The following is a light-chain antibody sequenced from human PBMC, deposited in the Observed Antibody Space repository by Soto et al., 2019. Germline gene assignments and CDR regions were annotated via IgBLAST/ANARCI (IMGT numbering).Light chain of an antibody. J-gene: IGKJ2*01. CDR2: GTS. CDR1: QSVDTKY. Sequence: EIVLTQSPATLSLSLGEGATLSCRASQSVDTKYVAWYRQKPGQAPSLVMYGTSNRGADIPDRFSGTGSGTDFSLTISRLEPEDFAVYYCQHYGSSPPDTFGQGTKLEI. CDR3: QHYGSSPPDT. V-gene: IGKV3-20*01.